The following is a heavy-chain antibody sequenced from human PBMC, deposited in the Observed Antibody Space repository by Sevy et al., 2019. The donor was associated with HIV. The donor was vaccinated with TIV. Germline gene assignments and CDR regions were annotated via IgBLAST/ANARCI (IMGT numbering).Heavy chain of an antibody. CDR3: ARANTMVRGVRGYYYYGMDV. J-gene: IGHJ6*02. V-gene: IGHV1-46*01. CDR2: INPSGGST. CDR1: GYTFTSYY. Sequence: ASVQVSCKASGYTFTSYYMHWVRQAPGQGLEWMGIINPSGGSTSYAQKFQGRVTMTRDTSTSTVYMELSSLRSEDTAVYYCARANTMVRGVRGYYYYGMDVWGQGTTVTVSS. D-gene: IGHD3-10*01.